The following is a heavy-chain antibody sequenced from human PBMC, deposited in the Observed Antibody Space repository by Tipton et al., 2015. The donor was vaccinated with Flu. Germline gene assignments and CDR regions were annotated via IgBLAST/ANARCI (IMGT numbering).Heavy chain of an antibody. D-gene: IGHD1-1*01. Sequence: TLSLTCTVSGYSISSGYYWGWIRQPPGKGLEWIGSIYHSGSTYYNPSLKSRVTISVDTSKNQISLKLSSVTAADTAVYYCARALDSGAFDIWGQGTMVTVSS. V-gene: IGHV4-38-2*02. J-gene: IGHJ3*02. CDR1: GYSISSGYY. CDR3: ARALDSGAFDI. CDR2: IYHSGST.